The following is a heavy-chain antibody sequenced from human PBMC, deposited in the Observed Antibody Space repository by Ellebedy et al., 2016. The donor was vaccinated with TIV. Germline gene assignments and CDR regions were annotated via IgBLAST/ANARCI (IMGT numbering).Heavy chain of an antibody. V-gene: IGHV3-23*01. CDR3: ARAIGMSGTYYFDY. D-gene: IGHD1-14*01. J-gene: IGHJ4*02. Sequence: GGSLRLXXVGSGFTFSSYAMICVSQAPGRGLEWVSAVNGNNGNTYMAGSVMGRFTISRDNSKNMLYLHMSGLRADDPGVYYCARAIGMSGTYYFDYWGQGTQVTVSS. CDR1: GFTFSSYA. CDR2: VNGNNGNT.